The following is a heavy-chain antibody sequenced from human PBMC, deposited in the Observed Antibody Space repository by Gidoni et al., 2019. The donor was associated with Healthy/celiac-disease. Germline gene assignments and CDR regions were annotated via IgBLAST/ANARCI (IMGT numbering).Heavy chain of an antibody. V-gene: IGHV4-59*01. CDR1: GGSISSYS. CDR3: ARTMVRTPTVDV. Sequence: QVQLQESGPGLVKPSETLSLTCTVSGGSISSYSWSWIRQPPGKGREWIGYIYYSGSTNYNPSLKSRVTISVDTSKIQFALKLSSVTAADTAVYYCARTMVRTPTVDVWGQGTTVTGSS. D-gene: IGHD3-10*01. J-gene: IGHJ6*02. CDR2: IYYSGST.